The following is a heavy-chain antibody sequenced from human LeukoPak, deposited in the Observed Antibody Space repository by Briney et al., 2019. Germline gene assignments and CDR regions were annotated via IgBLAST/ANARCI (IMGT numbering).Heavy chain of an antibody. CDR3: ARDLVQLWSKDF. J-gene: IGHJ4*02. CDR2: ISSSGRNI. D-gene: IGHD5-18*01. CDR1: GFTFSNYE. V-gene: IGHV3-48*03. Sequence: GGSLRLSCAASGFTFSNYEFNWVRQAPGKGLEWVSYISSSGRNIYYADSVKGRFTISRDNAKSSLYLQMNSLRAEDTAVYYCARDLVQLWSKDFWGQGTLVTVSS.